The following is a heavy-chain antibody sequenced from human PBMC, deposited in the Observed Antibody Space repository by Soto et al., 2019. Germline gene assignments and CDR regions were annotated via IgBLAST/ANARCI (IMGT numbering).Heavy chain of an antibody. Sequence: SETLSLTCTVSGGSISGYYWSWIRQPPGKGLEWIGYIYYSGSTNYNPSLKSRVTISVDTSKSQFSLNLSSVTTADTAVYYCARTDSDYDSLTWFDPWGQGTLVTVSS. D-gene: IGHD5-12*01. J-gene: IGHJ5*02. CDR2: IYYSGST. CDR3: ARTDSDYDSLTWFDP. CDR1: GGSISGYY. V-gene: IGHV4-59*01.